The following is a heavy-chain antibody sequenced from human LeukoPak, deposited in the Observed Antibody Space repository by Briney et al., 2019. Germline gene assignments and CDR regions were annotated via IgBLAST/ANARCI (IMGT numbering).Heavy chain of an antibody. CDR3: TLVPYGGNSSPSGY. D-gene: IGHD4-23*01. Sequence: GGSLRLSCAASGFTFSGSAMHWVRQASGKGLEWVGRIRSKANSYATAYAASVKGRFTISRDDSKNTAYLQMNSLKTEDTAVYYCTLVPYGGNSSPSGYWGQGTLVTVSS. CDR1: GFTFSGSA. V-gene: IGHV3-73*01. CDR2: IRSKANSYAT. J-gene: IGHJ4*02.